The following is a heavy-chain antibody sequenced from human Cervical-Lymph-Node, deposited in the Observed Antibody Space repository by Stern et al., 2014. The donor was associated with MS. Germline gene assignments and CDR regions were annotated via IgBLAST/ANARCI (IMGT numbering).Heavy chain of an antibody. Sequence: QLQLQESGSGLVKPSQTLSLTCAVSGGSISSGGYSWSWIRQPPGKGLEWIGYIYHSGSTYYNPSLKSRVTIFVDRSKDPVSLELSSVTAADTAVYYCARSSTVTPNAFDIWGQGTMVTVSS. CDR1: GGSISSGGYS. D-gene: IGHD4-17*01. V-gene: IGHV4-30-2*01. CDR3: ARSSTVTPNAFDI. J-gene: IGHJ3*02. CDR2: IYHSGST.